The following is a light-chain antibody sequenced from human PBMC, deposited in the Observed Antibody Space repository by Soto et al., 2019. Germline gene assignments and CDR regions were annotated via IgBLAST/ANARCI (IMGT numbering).Light chain of an antibody. CDR3: FSFTTAHTHI. Sequence: QSALTQPASVSGSPGQSITISCTGTSSDIGAYDYVSWFQQHPDKAPKLMISEVTNRPSGVSDRFSGSKSGNAASLTISGLQAEDEPYYFCFSFTTAHTHIFGTGTKVTVL. V-gene: IGLV2-14*01. CDR1: SSDIGAYDY. CDR2: EVT. J-gene: IGLJ1*01.